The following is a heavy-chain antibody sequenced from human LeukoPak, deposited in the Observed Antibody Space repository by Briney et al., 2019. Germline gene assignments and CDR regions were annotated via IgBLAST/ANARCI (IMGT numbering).Heavy chain of an antibody. Sequence: GGSLRLSCAASGFTFSGYWMSWVRQTPEKGLEWVANIKQDGYEKYYVDSVKGRFTISRDDAKNSLYLQMNSLRADDTAIYYCARDKIVGPTTLDYWGQGTLVTVSS. D-gene: IGHD1-26*01. CDR1: GFTFSGYW. CDR3: ARDKIVGPTTLDY. V-gene: IGHV3-7*01. CDR2: IKQDGYEK. J-gene: IGHJ4*02.